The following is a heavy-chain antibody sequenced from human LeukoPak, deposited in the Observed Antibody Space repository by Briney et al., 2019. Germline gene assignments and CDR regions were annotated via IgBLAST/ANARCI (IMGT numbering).Heavy chain of an antibody. J-gene: IGHJ4*02. D-gene: IGHD3-9*01. CDR3: ARARGLRYFDWFSEFDY. Sequence: SETLSLTCTVSGGSISSYYWSWIRQPPGKGLEWIGYIYYSGSTNYNPSLKSRVTISVDTSKNQFSLKLSSVTAADTAVYYCARARGLRYFDWFSEFDYWGQGTLVTVSS. CDR2: IYYSGST. CDR1: GGSISSYY. V-gene: IGHV4-59*01.